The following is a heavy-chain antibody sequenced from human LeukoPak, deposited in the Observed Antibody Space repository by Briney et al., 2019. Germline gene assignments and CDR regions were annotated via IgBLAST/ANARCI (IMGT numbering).Heavy chain of an antibody. CDR2: IYYSGST. CDR3: ARRKYNWNYGGYYFDY. Sequence: SETLSLTCTVSGGSISSSSYYWGWIRQPPGKGLEWIGSIYYSGSTYYNPSLKSRVTISVDTSKNQFSLKLCSVTAADTAVYYCARRKYNWNYGGYYFDYWGQGTLVTVSS. CDR1: GGSISSSSYY. J-gene: IGHJ4*02. V-gene: IGHV4-39*01. D-gene: IGHD1-7*01.